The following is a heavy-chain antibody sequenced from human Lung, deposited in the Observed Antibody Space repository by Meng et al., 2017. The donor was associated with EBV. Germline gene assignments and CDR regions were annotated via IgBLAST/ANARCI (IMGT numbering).Heavy chain of an antibody. CDR3: ASESGRGYTPDY. D-gene: IGHD3-10*01. CDR2: LIPWFGAP. CDR1: GGTFRSDA. J-gene: IGHJ4*02. Sequence: QVEVVQSGAEVKRPGYPVKVSCRASGGTFRSDAVSWVRQAPGQGLEWMGGLIPWFGAPNYAQKFQDRVTIIADESTNTHTMELSSLRSEDTAIYYCASESGRGYTPDYWGQGTLVTVSS. V-gene: IGHV1-69*01.